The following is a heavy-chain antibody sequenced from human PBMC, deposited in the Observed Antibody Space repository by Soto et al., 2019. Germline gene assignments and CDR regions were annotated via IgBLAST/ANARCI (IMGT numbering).Heavy chain of an antibody. J-gene: IGHJ6*02. Sequence: EVQLVESGGGLVQPGGSLRLSCAVSGFTFSDYTMNWVRQTPGKGLEWVSYINSRGTTIYYTDSVKGRFTISRDNTKRSLNLQMNTLRDEDTAIYYCARCILSGSYSYYGMDVWGHGTTVTVSS. CDR1: GFTFSDYT. V-gene: IGHV3-48*02. D-gene: IGHD2-21*01. CDR3: ARCILSGSYSYYGMDV. CDR2: INSRGTTI.